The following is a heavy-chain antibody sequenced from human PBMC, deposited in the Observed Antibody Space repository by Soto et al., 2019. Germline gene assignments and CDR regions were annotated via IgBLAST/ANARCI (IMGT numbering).Heavy chain of an antibody. Sequence: SETLSLTCTVSGFSISSYDWSWIRQPPGKGLEWIGYIYYSGSTNYNPPLKSRVTISVDTSKNQFSLKLSSVTAADTAVYYCARVITMVRGVINWFDPWGQGTLVTVSS. CDR3: ARVITMVRGVINWFDP. D-gene: IGHD3-10*01. CDR2: IYYSGST. J-gene: IGHJ5*02. V-gene: IGHV4-59*12. CDR1: GFSISSYD.